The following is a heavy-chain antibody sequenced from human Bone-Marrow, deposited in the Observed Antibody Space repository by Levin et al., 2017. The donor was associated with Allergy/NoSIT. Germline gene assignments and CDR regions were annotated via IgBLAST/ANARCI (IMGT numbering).Heavy chain of an antibody. D-gene: IGHD1-20*01. V-gene: IGHV1-2*02. CDR1: EDTFTDDY. CDR3: ARAWRYNWDHYYFDY. CDR2: SNPNRGAS. J-gene: IGHJ4*02. Sequence: ASVKVSCKSSEDTFTDDYVHWVRQAPGQGLEWIGWSNPNRGASRYAQKFQGRVTMTRDTSINTAYMELSRLTSDDTAVYYCARAWRYNWDHYYFDYWGQGTLVTVSS.